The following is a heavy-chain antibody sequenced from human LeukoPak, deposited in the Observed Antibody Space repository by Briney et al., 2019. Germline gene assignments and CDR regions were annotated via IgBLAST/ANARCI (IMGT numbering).Heavy chain of an antibody. V-gene: IGHV3-64*01. Sequence: GGSLRLSCAASGFSFSSSAMHWVRQAPGKGLEYVAAITSDGVSTFYASSVQGRFIISRDNSKNTLYLQMGSLKAEDMAVYYCARAGSSAWYDPWGQGTLVTV. D-gene: IGHD6-19*01. CDR3: ARAGSSAWYDP. CDR2: ITSDGVST. J-gene: IGHJ5*02. CDR1: GFSFSSSA.